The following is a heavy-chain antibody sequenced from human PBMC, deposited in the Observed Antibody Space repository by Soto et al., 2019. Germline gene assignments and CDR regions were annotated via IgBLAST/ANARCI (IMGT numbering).Heavy chain of an antibody. CDR1: GFTFSSFG. V-gene: IGHV3-30*03. D-gene: IGHD6-25*01. CDR2: ISYDGSDK. Sequence: QVQLVESGGGVVQPGRSLRLSCAVSGFTFSSFGIHWFRQAPGKGLECVALISYDGSDKHYADSVKGRFTISRDNSKNTLSLQMNSLRPEDTAVYYCARLNSSAGLDYWGQGTPVTVSS. J-gene: IGHJ4*02. CDR3: ARLNSSAGLDY.